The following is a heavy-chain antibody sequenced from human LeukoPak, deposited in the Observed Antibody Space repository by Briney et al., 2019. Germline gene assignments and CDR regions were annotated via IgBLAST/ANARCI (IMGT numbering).Heavy chain of an antibody. D-gene: IGHD6-13*01. CDR2: ISGRDGTT. Sequence: GGSLRLSCAASGFTFSSYAMSWVRQAPGKGLEWVSTISGRDGTTYYADSVKGRFTISRDSSKNTLYLQMHSLRAEDTAVYYCAKVFSSSWFHFDYWGQGTLVTVSS. V-gene: IGHV3-23*01. J-gene: IGHJ4*02. CDR1: GFTFSSYA. CDR3: AKVFSSSWFHFDY.